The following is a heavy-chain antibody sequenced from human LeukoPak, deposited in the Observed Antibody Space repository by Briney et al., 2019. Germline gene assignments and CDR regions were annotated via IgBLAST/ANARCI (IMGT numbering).Heavy chain of an antibody. V-gene: IGHV4-34*01. D-gene: IGHD2-2*01. J-gene: IGHJ6*02. CDR3: ARVGSTYYYYYYGVDV. Sequence: PSETLSLTCAVYGGSFSGYYWSWIRQPPGKGLEWIGEINHSGSTNYNPSLKSRVTISVDTSKNQFSLKLSSVTAADTAVYYCARVGSTYYYYYYGVDVWGQGTTVTVSS. CDR2: INHSGST. CDR1: GGSFSGYY.